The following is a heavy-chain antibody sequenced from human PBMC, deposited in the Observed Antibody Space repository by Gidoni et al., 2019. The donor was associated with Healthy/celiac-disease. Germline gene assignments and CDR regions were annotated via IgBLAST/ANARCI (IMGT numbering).Heavy chain of an antibody. CDR1: GGSISSGGYY. J-gene: IGHJ6*02. D-gene: IGHD3-10*01. Sequence: QVQLQESGPGLVKPSQTLSLTCTVSGGSISSGGYYWSWIRPHPGKGLEWIGYIYYSGSTYYNPSLKSRVTISVDTSKNQFSLKLSSVTAADTAVYYCARDPITMVRGGTPLANYGMDVWGQGTTVTVSS. CDR3: ARDPITMVRGGTPLANYGMDV. CDR2: IYYSGST. V-gene: IGHV4-31*03.